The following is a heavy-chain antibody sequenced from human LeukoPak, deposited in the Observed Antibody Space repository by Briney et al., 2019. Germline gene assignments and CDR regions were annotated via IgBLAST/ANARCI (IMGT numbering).Heavy chain of an antibody. Sequence: GRSLRLSCAASGFTFSSCAMHWVRQAPGKGLEWVSSISSSSSYIYYADSVKGRFTISRDNAKNSLYLQMNSLRAEDTAVYYCASHVVVVAAMVYWGQGTLVTVSS. D-gene: IGHD2-15*01. CDR3: ASHVVVVAAMVY. CDR2: ISSSSSYI. CDR1: GFTFSSCA. V-gene: IGHV3-21*01. J-gene: IGHJ4*02.